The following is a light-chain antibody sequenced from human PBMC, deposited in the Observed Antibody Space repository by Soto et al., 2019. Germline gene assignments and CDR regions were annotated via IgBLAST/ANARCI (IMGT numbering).Light chain of an antibody. Sequence: VLTQSPGTLSLSPGERATLSCRASQNVNNNYLAWYQQKPGQAPRLLIRGASSRATGLPDRFSGSGSGTAFTLTISRLEPEDLAVYYCQQYGSSPGTFGQGTKLEIK. V-gene: IGKV3-20*01. CDR2: GAS. CDR1: QNVNNNY. J-gene: IGKJ2*01. CDR3: QQYGSSPGT.